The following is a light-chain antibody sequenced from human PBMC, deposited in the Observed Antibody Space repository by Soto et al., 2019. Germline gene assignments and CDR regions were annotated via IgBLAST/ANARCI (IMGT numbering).Light chain of an antibody. J-gene: IGLJ1*01. CDR2: DVS. Sequence: QSALTQPASVSGSPGQSITISCTGTSSDVGGYNYVSWYQQHPGKAPKFLIYDVSSRPSGISSRFSGSKSGNTASLTISGLQAEDEADYYCSSYTSSTTRVFGTGIKVTVL. CDR3: SSYTSSTTRV. V-gene: IGLV2-14*03. CDR1: SSDVGGYNY.